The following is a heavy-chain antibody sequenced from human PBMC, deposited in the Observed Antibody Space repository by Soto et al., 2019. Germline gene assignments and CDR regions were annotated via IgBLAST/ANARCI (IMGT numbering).Heavy chain of an antibody. CDR2: ISGSGGIT. D-gene: IGHD2-15*01. J-gene: IGHJ5*02. Sequence: EVQLLESGGGLVQRGGSLRLSCAASGITFSSYAMNWVRQAPGKGLEWVSSISGSGGITHYADSLKGRFTISRDNSKNTLHLQMNTLRAEDTAIYYCAKAVATTFGWFDPWGQGTLVTVSS. V-gene: IGHV3-23*01. CDR1: GITFSSYA. CDR3: AKAVATTFGWFDP.